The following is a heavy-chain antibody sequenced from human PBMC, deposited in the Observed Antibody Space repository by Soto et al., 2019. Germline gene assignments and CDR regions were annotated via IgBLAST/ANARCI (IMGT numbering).Heavy chain of an antibody. CDR2: IWYDGSNK. Sequence: GGSLRLSCTTSGFTFNTYGMHWVRQAPGKGLEWVAIIWYDGSNKYYADSVKGRFTISRDNSKSTLYLQMNSLRAEDTALYYCARSDCTGAYCYSWPFNYGVDVWGQGTTVTVSS. V-gene: IGHV3-33*08. D-gene: IGHD2-21*02. J-gene: IGHJ6*02. CDR3: ARSDCTGAYCYSWPFNYGVDV. CDR1: GFTFNTYG.